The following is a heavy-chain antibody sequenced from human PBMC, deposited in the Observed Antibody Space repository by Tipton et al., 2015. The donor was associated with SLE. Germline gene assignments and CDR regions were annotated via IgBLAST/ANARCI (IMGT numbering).Heavy chain of an antibody. Sequence: SLRLSCAASGFTFSSYALSWVRQAPGKGLEWVSAISGSGGSTYYADSVKGRFTISRDNSKNTLYLQMNSLRAEDTALYYCAKDRSYDYQFDYWGQGTLVTVSS. V-gene: IGHV3-23*01. J-gene: IGHJ4*02. CDR3: AKDRSYDYQFDY. CDR2: ISGSGGST. CDR1: GFTFSSYA. D-gene: IGHD4-11*01.